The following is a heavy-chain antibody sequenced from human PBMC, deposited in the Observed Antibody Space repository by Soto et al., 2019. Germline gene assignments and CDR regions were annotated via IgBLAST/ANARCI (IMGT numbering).Heavy chain of an antibody. V-gene: IGHV3-48*01. D-gene: IGHD3-22*01. CDR3: ARGDYYDSSGPFSDAFDI. Sequence: VGSLRLSCAASGFTFRNYGMNWVRQAPGKGLEWVSYIGLGSSTKYYADSVEGRFTISRDNAKNSLYLQMNSLRAEDTAVYYCARGDYYDSSGPFSDAFDIWGQGTMVTVSS. J-gene: IGHJ3*02. CDR1: GFTFRNYG. CDR2: IGLGSSTK.